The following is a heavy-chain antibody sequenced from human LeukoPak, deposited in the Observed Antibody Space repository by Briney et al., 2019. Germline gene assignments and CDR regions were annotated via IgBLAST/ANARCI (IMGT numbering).Heavy chain of an antibody. CDR1: GYTFTSYG. J-gene: IGHJ6*02. CDR3: ARDGYSSSWYPSPIYYYYYGMDV. Sequence: ASVKVSCKASGYTFTSYGISWVRQAPGQGLEWMGWISAYNGNTNYAQKLQGRVTMTTDTSTSTAYMELRSLRSDDTAVYYCARDGYSSSWYPSPIYYYYYGMDVWSQGTTVTVSS. V-gene: IGHV1-18*01. D-gene: IGHD6-13*01. CDR2: ISAYNGNT.